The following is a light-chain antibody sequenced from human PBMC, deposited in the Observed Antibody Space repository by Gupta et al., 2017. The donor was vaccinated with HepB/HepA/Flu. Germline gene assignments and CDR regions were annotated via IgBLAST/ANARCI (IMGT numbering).Light chain of an antibody. CDR1: SSDVGGYNY. CDR2: DVS. J-gene: IGLJ2*01. Sequence: QSALTQPRSVSGSPGPSVTISCTGTSSDVGGYNYVSWYRQHPGKAPKLMIYDVSKRPSGVPDRFSGSKSGNTASLTISGLQAEDEADYYCCSYAGTYIYVVFGGGTKLTVL. V-gene: IGLV2-11*01. CDR3: CSYAGTYIYVV.